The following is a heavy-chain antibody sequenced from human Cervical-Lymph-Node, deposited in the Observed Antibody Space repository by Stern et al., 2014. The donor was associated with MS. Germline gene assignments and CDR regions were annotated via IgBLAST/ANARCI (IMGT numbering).Heavy chain of an antibody. CDR1: GLTFSSYG. CDR2: IMGSGADT. D-gene: IGHD1-26*01. CDR3: AKESGSYDYYYFGMDV. J-gene: IGHJ6*02. V-gene: IGHV3-23*04. Sequence: VQLVQSGGGLVQPGGSLRLSCTASGLTFSSYGMSEVRQDPGKGLEWVSVIMGSGADTYYGDSVKGRFTISRDNSKNTLYLRMNSLRAEDTAVYYCAKESGSYDYYYFGMDVWGQGTTVIVSS.